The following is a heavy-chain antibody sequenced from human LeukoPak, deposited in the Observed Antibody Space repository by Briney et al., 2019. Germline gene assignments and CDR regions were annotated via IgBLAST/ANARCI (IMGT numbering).Heavy chain of an antibody. CDR1: GFTFNNYA. Sequence: GGSLRLSCAASGFTFNNYAMSWFRQTPGKGLEWVSAISGSGDRTYYTESVKGRFSISRDNSKNTLYLQMHSLRAEDTAVYYCGKRELWHGSGEDAWGQGTTVTVSS. D-gene: IGHD3-10*01. CDR2: ISGSGDRT. V-gene: IGHV3-23*01. CDR3: GKRELWHGSGEDA. J-gene: IGHJ6*02.